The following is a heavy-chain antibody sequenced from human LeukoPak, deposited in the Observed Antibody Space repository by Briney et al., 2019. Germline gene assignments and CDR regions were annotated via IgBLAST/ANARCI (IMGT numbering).Heavy chain of an antibody. CDR3: ARVTGQNNDAFDI. Sequence: ASLNDSFLASVYTFTAYYIHWVRQAPGQGPAWLGWICTNTGDTRFPQKFQGRVTMTRDTSISTAYMELTRLRSDDTAVYYCARVTGQNNDAFDIWGQGTMVTVSS. D-gene: IGHD2-8*02. CDR1: VYTFTAYY. J-gene: IGHJ3*02. V-gene: IGHV1-2*02. CDR2: ICTNTGDT.